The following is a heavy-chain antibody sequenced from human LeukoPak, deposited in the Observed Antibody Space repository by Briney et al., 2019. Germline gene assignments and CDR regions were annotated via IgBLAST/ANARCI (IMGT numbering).Heavy chain of an antibody. CDR2: IYYSGST. Sequence: SETLSLTCTVSGGSISSYYWSWIRQPPGKGLEWIGYIYYSGSTNYNPSLKSRVTISVDTSKNQFSLKLSSVTAADTAVYYCARTPLLPPPHGDYGGAFDIWGQGTMVTVSS. CDR1: GGSISSYY. J-gene: IGHJ3*02. V-gene: IGHV4-59*01. CDR3: ARTPLLPPPHGDYGGAFDI. D-gene: IGHD4-17*01.